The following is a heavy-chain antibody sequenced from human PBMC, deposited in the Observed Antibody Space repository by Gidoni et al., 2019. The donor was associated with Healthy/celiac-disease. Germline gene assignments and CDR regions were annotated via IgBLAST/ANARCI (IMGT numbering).Heavy chain of an antibody. CDR3: AREYRVVGAIFWFDP. J-gene: IGHJ5*02. CDR2: INPSGGST. CDR1: GYTFTSYY. Sequence: QVQLVQSGAEVKKPGASVTVSCKASGYTFTSYYMHWVRQAPGQGLEWMGIINPSGGSTSYAQKFQGRVTMTRDTSTSTVYMELSSLRSEDTAVYYCAREYRVVGAIFWFDPWGQGTLVTVSS. D-gene: IGHD1-26*01. V-gene: IGHV1-46*01.